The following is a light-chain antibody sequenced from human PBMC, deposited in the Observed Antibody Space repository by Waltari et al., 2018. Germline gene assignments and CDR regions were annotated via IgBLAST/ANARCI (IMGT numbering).Light chain of an antibody. Sequence: DIQMTQSPSSLSASIGDRVTITCRASENVNNYLNWYQQKPGKAPKLLIYKASTLQSGAPSRFSGSGSGTVFTLTINSLQSEDVATYYRQHSDGLPYSFGQGTKVEI. CDR2: KAS. V-gene: IGKV1-39*01. CDR3: QHSDGLPYS. J-gene: IGKJ2*03. CDR1: ENVNNY.